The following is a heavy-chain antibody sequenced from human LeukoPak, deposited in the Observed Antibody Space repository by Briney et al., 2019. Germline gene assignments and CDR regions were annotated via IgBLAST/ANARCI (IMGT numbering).Heavy chain of an antibody. CDR1: GGSISSGGYY. V-gene: IGHV4-31*03. CDR2: IYYSGST. D-gene: IGHD6-25*01. J-gene: IGHJ5*02. CDR3: ARDPPDSSESWFDP. Sequence: SETLSLTCTVSGGSISSGGYYWSWIRQYPGKGLEWIGYIYYSGSTYYNPSLKSRVTISVDTSKDQFSLKLSSVTAADTAVYYCARDPPDSSESWFDPWGQGTLVTVSS.